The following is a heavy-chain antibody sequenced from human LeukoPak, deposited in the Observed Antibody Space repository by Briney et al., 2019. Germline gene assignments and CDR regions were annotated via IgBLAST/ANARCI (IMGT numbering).Heavy chain of an antibody. D-gene: IGHD5-24*01. CDR3: ARDVEMAKYYFDY. CDR1: GYTFISYF. J-gene: IGHJ4*02. Sequence: ASVNVSCKASGYTFISYFMHWVRQAPGQGLEWMGIINPRGGSTSYAQKFQGRVTMTRDTSTSTVYMELSSLRSEDTAVYYCARDVEMAKYYFDYWGQGTLVTVSS. CDR2: INPRGGST. V-gene: IGHV1-46*01.